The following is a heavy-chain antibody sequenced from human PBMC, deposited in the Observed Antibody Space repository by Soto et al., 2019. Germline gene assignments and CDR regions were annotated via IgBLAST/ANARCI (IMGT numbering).Heavy chain of an antibody. Sequence: ASVKVSCKASGGTFSSYAISWVRQAPGQGLEWMGGITPSFSTANNAQKYQGRDTINEDESTSTVYMELSSLRSEDTVVYYCAAAPGITGPDDAFDIWGQGTMVTVSS. V-gene: IGHV1-69*13. CDR1: GGTFSSYA. CDR2: ITPSFSTA. D-gene: IGHD1-20*01. J-gene: IGHJ3*02. CDR3: AAAPGITGPDDAFDI.